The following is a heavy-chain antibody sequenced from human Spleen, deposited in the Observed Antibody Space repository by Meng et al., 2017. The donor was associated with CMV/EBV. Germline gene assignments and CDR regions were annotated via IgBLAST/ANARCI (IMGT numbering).Heavy chain of an antibody. CDR3: ARLYYDDRGYPYFDY. D-gene: IGHD3-22*01. CDR1: GGSFSGYY. Sequence: GSLRLSCAVYGGSFSGYYWGWIRQPPGKGLEWIGSIYHSGSTYYNPSLKSRLTILVDTSNNQFSLTLYSVTAADTALYYCARLYYDDRGYPYFDYWGQGTLVTVSS. J-gene: IGHJ4*02. V-gene: IGHV4-34*01. CDR2: IYHSGST.